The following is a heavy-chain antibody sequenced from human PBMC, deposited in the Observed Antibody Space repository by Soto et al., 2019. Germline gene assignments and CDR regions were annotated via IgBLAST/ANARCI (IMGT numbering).Heavy chain of an antibody. V-gene: IGHV1-69*13. CDR2: IIPLFGTT. CDR3: ATNIRASYHFDY. Sequence: SGKVSCKAFGGTFSSYAISWVRQAPGQGLEWMGGIIPLFGTTNYAPKFQGRVAITADERARTAYMDLSSLKSEDTAVYYCATNIRASYHFDYWGQGTLVTVSS. CDR1: GGTFSSYA. D-gene: IGHD3-16*02. J-gene: IGHJ4*02.